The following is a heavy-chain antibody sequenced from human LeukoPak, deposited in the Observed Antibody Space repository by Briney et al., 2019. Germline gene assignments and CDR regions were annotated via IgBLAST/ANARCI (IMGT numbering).Heavy chain of an antibody. V-gene: IGHV4-59*01. Sequence: SETLSLTCTVSGVSISTYYWSWIRQPPGKGLEWIGYIYSSGSTNYNPSLKSRVTISVDSSKNQISLKVNSVTAADTAVYFCARATRGIYALFDYWGQGILVTVSS. D-gene: IGHD2/OR15-2a*01. CDR2: IYSSGST. CDR1: GVSISTYY. J-gene: IGHJ4*02. CDR3: ARATRGIYALFDY.